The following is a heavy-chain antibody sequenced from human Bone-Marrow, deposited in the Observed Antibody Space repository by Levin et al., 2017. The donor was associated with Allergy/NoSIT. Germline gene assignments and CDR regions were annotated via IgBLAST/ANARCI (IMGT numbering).Heavy chain of an antibody. D-gene: IGHD3-3*01. CDR2: VWADGNTK. CDR1: GFSFSGYG. CDR3: SRDDEWRSFDI. V-gene: IGHV3-33*01. J-gene: IGHJ3*02. Sequence: QAGGSLRLSCAASGFSFSGYGMHWVRQAPGKGLEWLAVVWADGNTKYYADSVKGRFTISRDNSKNTLYLQVNSLRAEDTAVYFCSRDDEWRSFDIWGQGTMVTVSS.